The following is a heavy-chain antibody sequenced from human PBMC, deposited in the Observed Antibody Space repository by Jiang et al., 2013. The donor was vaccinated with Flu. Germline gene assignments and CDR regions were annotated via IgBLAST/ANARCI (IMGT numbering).Heavy chain of an antibody. V-gene: IGHV5-51*01. J-gene: IGHJ5*02. D-gene: IGHD5-24*01. CDR3: ARHLVWDGYNRGDNWFDP. Sequence: GAEVKKPGESLKISCKGSGYSFTSYWIGWVRQMPGKGLEWMGIIYPGDSDTRYSPSFQGQVTISADKSISTAYLQWSSLKASDTAMYYCARHLVWDGYNRGDNWFDPWGQGTLVTVSS. CDR2: IYPGDSDT. CDR1: GYSFTSYW.